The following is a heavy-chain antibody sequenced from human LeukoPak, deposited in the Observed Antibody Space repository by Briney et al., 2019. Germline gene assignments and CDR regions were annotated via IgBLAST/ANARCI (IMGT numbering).Heavy chain of an antibody. Sequence: PGGSLRLSCAVSGFTVRCTYMNGVRQAPGRGLEWVSSISGSGDSTYYADSVKGRFTISRDNSKNTLYLQMNSLRAEDTAVYYCARDFRRITMTVVAKRGGYFDLWGRGTLVTVSS. V-gene: IGHV3-23*01. D-gene: IGHD3-22*01. CDR1: GFTVRCTY. CDR2: ISGSGDST. CDR3: ARDFRRITMTVVAKRGGYFDL. J-gene: IGHJ2*01.